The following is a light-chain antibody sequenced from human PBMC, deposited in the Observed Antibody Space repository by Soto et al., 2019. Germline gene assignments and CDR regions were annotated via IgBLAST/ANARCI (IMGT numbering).Light chain of an antibody. CDR2: SDN. Sequence: QSVLTQPPSASGTPGQRVTISCSGSSSNIGTNTVIWYQQRPGAAPKLLIYSDNQRPSGFPDRFAGSKSGTSASLAISGRQSEVEADYNCAAREVMLVVFGGGTQVSVL. CDR3: AAREVMLVV. V-gene: IGLV1-44*01. J-gene: IGLJ2*01. CDR1: SSNIGTNT.